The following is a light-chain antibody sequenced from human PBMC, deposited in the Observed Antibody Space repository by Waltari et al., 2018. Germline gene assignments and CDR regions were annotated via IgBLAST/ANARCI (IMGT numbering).Light chain of an antibody. CDR2: ANS. CDR1: SSNIGAGYD. V-gene: IGLV1-40*01. Sequence: QSVLTQPPSVSGAPGQRVTISCTGSSSNIGAGYDVHWYQHLPGTAPKPLIYANSNRPAGVPDRFSCSKSGTSASLAITGLQSEDEADYYCQSYDSSLSALFGGGTKLTVL. CDR3: QSYDSSLSAL. J-gene: IGLJ2*01.